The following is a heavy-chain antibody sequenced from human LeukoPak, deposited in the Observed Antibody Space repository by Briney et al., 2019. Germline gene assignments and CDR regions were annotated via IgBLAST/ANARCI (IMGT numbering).Heavy chain of an antibody. CDR3: ARDRPIAAAGTLDDAFDI. CDR1: GYTFTSYG. CDR2: IIPIFGTA. V-gene: IGHV1-69*13. D-gene: IGHD6-13*01. J-gene: IGHJ3*02. Sequence: ASVKVSCKASGYTFTSYGISWVRQAPGQGLEWMGGIIPIFGTANYAQKFQGRVTITADESTSTAYMELSSLRSEDTAVYYCARDRPIAAAGTLDDAFDIWGQGTMVTVSS.